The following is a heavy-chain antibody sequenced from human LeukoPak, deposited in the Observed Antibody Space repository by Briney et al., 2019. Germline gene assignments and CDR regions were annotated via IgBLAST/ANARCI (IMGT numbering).Heavy chain of an antibody. CDR1: GDSISSNNW. CDR2: IYHSGST. D-gene: IGHD2-15*01. V-gene: IGHV4-4*02. Sequence: PSETLSLTCAVSGDSISSNNWWSWDRQPPGHGLAWIAEIYHSGSTNYNPSLESRITLSVDKSNNQFSLNLRSVTAADTAVYYCARGHGVVLGYFDCWGQGSLVTVSS. J-gene: IGHJ4*02. CDR3: ARGHGVVLGYFDC.